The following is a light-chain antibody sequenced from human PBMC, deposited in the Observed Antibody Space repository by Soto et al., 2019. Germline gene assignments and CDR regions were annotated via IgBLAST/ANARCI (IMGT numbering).Light chain of an antibody. CDR2: GAS. CDR1: QSISIN. Sequence: EIVLTQSPATLSVSPGERAILSCRASQSISINLAWYQQKPGQAPRLLIYGASSRATGIPDRFSGSGSGTDFTLTISRLEPEDFVVYYCQQYGSSPPLTFGGGTKVDIK. CDR3: QQYGSSPPLT. J-gene: IGKJ4*01. V-gene: IGKV3-20*01.